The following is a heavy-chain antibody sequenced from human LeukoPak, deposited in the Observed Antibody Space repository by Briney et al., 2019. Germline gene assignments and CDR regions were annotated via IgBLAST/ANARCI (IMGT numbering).Heavy chain of an antibody. V-gene: IGHV3-21*06. CDR2: ITSHSGYI. CDR1: GGSISSSS. D-gene: IGHD4-17*01. Sequence: ETLSLTCTVSGGSISSSSYYWGWIRQAPGKGLEWVSTITSHSGYIYYADSVKGRFTTSRDNAQNSLYLQMNSLRDEDTAVYYCARSDDYGDYLVDYWGQGTLVTVSS. CDR3: ARSDDYGDYLVDY. J-gene: IGHJ4*02.